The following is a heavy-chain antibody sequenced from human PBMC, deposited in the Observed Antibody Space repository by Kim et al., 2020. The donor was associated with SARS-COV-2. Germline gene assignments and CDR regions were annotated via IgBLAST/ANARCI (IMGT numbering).Heavy chain of an antibody. CDR1: GGSISSSSYY. CDR3: ARQTRALVGSSSPGGDFDY. J-gene: IGHJ4*02. D-gene: IGHD6-6*01. CDR2: IYYSGST. Sequence: SETLSLTCTVSGGSISSSSYYWGWIRQPPGKGLEWIGSIYYSGSTYYNPSLKSRVTISVDTSKNQFSLKLSSVTAADTAVYYCARQTRALVGSSSPGGDFDYWGQGTLVTVSS. V-gene: IGHV4-39*01.